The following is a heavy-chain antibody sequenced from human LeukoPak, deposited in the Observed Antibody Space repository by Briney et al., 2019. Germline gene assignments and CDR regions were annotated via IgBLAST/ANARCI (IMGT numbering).Heavy chain of an antibody. J-gene: IGHJ6*03. V-gene: IGHV1-18*01. Sequence: ASVKVSCKASGYTFTSYGISWVRQAPGQGLEWMGRISAYNGNTNYAQKLQGRVTMTTDTSTSTAYMELRSLRSDGTAVYYCARVVSSGWYLGPYYYYYMDVWGKGTTVTVSS. CDR1: GYTFTSYG. CDR2: ISAYNGNT. D-gene: IGHD6-19*01. CDR3: ARVVSSGWYLGPYYYYYMDV.